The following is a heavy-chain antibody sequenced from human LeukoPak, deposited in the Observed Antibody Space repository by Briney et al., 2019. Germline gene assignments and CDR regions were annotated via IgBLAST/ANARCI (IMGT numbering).Heavy chain of an antibody. V-gene: IGHV4-59*01. D-gene: IGHD2-21*02. CDR2: IYYSGST. Sequence: SETLSLTCTVSGRPISSYHWRWIRQPPGKGLEWIGNIYYSGSTNYNPSLKSRVTISVDTSRNQFSLKLSSVTAADTAVHYCARAGTAKYYYYGMDVWGQGTTVTVSS. CDR1: GRPISSYH. CDR3: ARAGTAKYYYYGMDV. J-gene: IGHJ6*02.